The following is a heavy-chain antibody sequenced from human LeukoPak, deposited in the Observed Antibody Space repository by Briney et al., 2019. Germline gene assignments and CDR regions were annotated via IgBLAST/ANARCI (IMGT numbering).Heavy chain of an antibody. CDR3: ARGTRDYGYTFDI. J-gene: IGHJ3*02. CDR2: ISGSGSSI. Sequence: GGSLRLSCVASGFTFSSYSMNWVRQAPGKGLEWVSYISGSGSSITYADSVKGRFTISRDNAKNTLYLQMNSLRAEDTAVYYCARGTRDYGYTFDIWGQGTMVTVSS. CDR1: GFTFSSYS. D-gene: IGHD3-10*01. V-gene: IGHV3-48*04.